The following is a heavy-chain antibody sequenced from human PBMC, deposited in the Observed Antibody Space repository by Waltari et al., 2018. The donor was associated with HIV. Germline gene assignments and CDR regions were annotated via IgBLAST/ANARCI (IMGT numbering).Heavy chain of an antibody. CDR3: ARVRSIMGRFLGFDY. V-gene: IGHV3-53*02. CDR1: GLSVSSNY. J-gene: IGHJ4*02. Sequence: EVQLVETGGGLIQPGGSLRLSCAASGLSVSSNYMTWGRQAPGRGRGWVLVINRSGDADYADLVKGRFTISRDNSKNTLYLQMNSRRAEDTAVYYCARVRSIMGRFLGFDYWGQGTLVTVSS. CDR2: INRSGDA. D-gene: IGHD3-3*02.